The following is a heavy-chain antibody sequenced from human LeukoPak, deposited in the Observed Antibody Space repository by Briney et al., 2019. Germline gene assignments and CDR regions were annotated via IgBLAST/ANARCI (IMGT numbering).Heavy chain of an antibody. CDR2: ISSSSSYI. Sequence: GGSLRLSCAASGFTFSSYAMSWVRQAPGKGLEWVSAISSSSSYIYYADSVKGRFTISRDNAKNSLYLQMNSLRAEDTAVYYCARLLWFGERNFDYWGQGTLVTVSS. V-gene: IGHV3-21*01. CDR3: ARLLWFGERNFDY. CDR1: GFTFSSYA. J-gene: IGHJ4*02. D-gene: IGHD3-10*01.